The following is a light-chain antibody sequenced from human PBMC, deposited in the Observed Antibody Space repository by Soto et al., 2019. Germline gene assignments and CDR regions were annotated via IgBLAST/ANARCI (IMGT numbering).Light chain of an antibody. CDR2: LDSDGSH. CDR1: SGHSRYA. V-gene: IGLV4-69*01. CDR3: QTWGTGIQVV. Sequence: QSVLTQSPSASASLGASVKLTCTLSSGHSRYAIAWHQQQPEKGPRFLMKLDSDGSHNKGDGIPDRFSGSSSGAERYLTISSLQSEDEADYYCQTWGTGIQVVFGGGTQLTVL. J-gene: IGLJ2*01.